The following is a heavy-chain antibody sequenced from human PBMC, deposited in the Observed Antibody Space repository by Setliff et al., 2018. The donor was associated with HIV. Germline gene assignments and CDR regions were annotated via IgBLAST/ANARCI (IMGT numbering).Heavy chain of an antibody. CDR1: GFTFSDHY. D-gene: IGHD3-22*01. V-gene: IGHV3-11*01. CDR3: ASSRPPDDSSGYLDH. J-gene: IGHJ4*01. Sequence: GGSLRLSCAASGFTFSDHYMSWSRQAPGKGLEWVSYISSSGSTIYYAGSVKGRFTISRDNAKSSLNLEMNSLRAEDTAIYYCASSRPPDDSSGYLDHWGQGTLVTVSS. CDR2: ISSSGSTI.